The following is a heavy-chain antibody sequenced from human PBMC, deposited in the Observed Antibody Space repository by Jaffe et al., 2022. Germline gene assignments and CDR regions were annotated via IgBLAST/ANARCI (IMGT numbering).Heavy chain of an antibody. CDR3: ARLPSTSRVPRAFDS. D-gene: IGHD4-17*01. J-gene: IGHJ4*02. CDR2: TYYKSKWYN. Sequence: QVQLQQSGPGLVKPSQTLSLTCAISGDRVSTDSAAWNWIRQSPSRGLEWLGRTYYKSKWYNDYALFVKSRITINPDTSKNQFSLHLNSVTPEDSAVYYCARLPSTSRVPRAFDSWGQGTLVTVSS. V-gene: IGHV6-1*01. CDR1: GDRVSTDSAA.